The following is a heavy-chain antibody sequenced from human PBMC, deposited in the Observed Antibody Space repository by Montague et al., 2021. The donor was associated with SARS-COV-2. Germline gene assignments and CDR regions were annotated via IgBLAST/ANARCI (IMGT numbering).Heavy chain of an antibody. V-gene: IGHV4-34*01. J-gene: IGHJ4*02. Sequence: SETLSLTCAIYGGSFSGYFWSWIRQSPGKGLEWIDEISYTGHTRCNPSLQSRVSISGDSSENQFSLTLTSVTAADTAVYYCARSHYSVSWCPDWGQGTLVTVSS. CDR3: ARSHYSVSWCPD. CDR1: GGSFSGYF. CDR2: ISYTGHT. D-gene: IGHD5/OR15-5a*01.